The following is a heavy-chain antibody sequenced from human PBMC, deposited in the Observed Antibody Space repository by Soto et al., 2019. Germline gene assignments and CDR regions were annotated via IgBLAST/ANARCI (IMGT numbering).Heavy chain of an antibody. Sequence: KASETLSLTCTVSGGSISSGDYYWSWIRQPPGKGLEWIGYIYYSGSTYYNPSLKSRVTISVDTSKNQFSLKLSSVTAADTAVYYCARLHYGFWSGYSEYYFDYWGQGTLVTV. CDR3: ARLHYGFWSGYSEYYFDY. J-gene: IGHJ4*02. D-gene: IGHD3-3*01. CDR1: GGSISSGDYY. CDR2: IYYSGST. V-gene: IGHV4-30-4*01.